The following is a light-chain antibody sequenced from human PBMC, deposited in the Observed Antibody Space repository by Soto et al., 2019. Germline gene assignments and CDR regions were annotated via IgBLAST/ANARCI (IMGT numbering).Light chain of an antibody. CDR1: SSNIGSNY. Sequence: QSVLTQPPSASGTPGQRVTISCSGSSSNIGSNYVYWYQHLPGTAPKLLIYRNNQRPSGVPDRFSGSKSGTSASLAISGLRSEDEADYYCAAWEDSLSVVFGGGTQLTVL. CDR3: AAWEDSLSVV. V-gene: IGLV1-47*01. CDR2: RNN. J-gene: IGLJ2*01.